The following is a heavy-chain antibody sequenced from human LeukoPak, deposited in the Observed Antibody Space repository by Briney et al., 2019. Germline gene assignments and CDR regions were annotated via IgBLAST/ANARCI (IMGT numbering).Heavy chain of an antibody. V-gene: IGHV3-74*01. Sequence: GGSLRLSCAASGFTFSSYWMHWVRQAPGKGLAWVSRINSDGSSTSYADSVKGRFTISRDNAKNTLYLQMNSLRAKDTAVYYCTTDMAVAADRWAFDIWGQGTMVTVSS. CDR3: TTDMAVAADRWAFDI. J-gene: IGHJ3*02. CDR2: INSDGSST. D-gene: IGHD6-19*01. CDR1: GFTFSSYW.